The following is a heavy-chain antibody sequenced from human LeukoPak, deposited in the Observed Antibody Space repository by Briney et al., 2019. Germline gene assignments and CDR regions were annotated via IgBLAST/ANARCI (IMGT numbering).Heavy chain of an antibody. CDR3: TRGGTTLDY. Sequence: PGGSLRLSCAASGFTFSSYGMHWVRQAPGKGLVWVSRIDIDGSNTAYADSVKGRFTISRDNAKNTLYLQMNSLRAEDTAVYYCTRGGTTLDYWGQGTLVTVSS. D-gene: IGHD1-7*01. V-gene: IGHV3-74*01. CDR2: IDIDGSNT. CDR1: GFTFSSYG. J-gene: IGHJ4*02.